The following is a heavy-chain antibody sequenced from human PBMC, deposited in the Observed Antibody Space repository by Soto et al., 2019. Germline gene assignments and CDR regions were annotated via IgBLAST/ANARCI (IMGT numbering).Heavy chain of an antibody. V-gene: IGHV3-72*01. CDR1: RFTFSDQY. CDR3: TRGYSSVSIYAFDV. CDR2: IANKAHSYTT. D-gene: IGHD2-21*01. Sequence: EVEMVESGGGLVQPGGSLRLSCAASRFTFSDQYIDWVRQAPGKGLEWVGRIANKAHSYTTEYAASVKGRFTISRDDSKNSVSLEMNSLKTEDTAVYHSTRGYSSVSIYAFDVWGQGTTVTVSS. J-gene: IGHJ3*01.